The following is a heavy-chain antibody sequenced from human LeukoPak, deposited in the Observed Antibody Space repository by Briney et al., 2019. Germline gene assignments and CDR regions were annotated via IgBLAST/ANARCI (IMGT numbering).Heavy chain of an antibody. V-gene: IGHV3-7*01. CDR1: GFTFSSYW. Sequence: PGGSLRLSCAASGFTFSSYWMSWVRQAPGKGLEWVANIKQDGSEKYYVDSVKGRFTISRDNAKNSLYLQMNSLRAEDTAVYYCARQNWRVVGAGDFDYWGQGTLVTVSS. CDR2: IKQDGSEK. CDR3: ARQNWRVVGAGDFDY. D-gene: IGHD1-26*01. J-gene: IGHJ4*02.